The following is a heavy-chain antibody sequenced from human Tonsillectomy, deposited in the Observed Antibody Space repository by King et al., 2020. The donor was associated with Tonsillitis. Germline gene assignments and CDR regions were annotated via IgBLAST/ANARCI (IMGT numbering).Heavy chain of an antibody. V-gene: IGHV4-39*01. CDR2: IYYSGST. CDR1: GGSISSSSYY. D-gene: IGHD3-22*01. CDR3: ARGSRLGIYYFDY. J-gene: IGHJ4*02. Sequence: QLQEPGPGLVKPSETLSLTCTVSGGSISSSSYYWGWIRQPPGKGLEWIGSIYYSGSTYYNPSLKSRVTMSVDTSNNQFSLKLSSVTAADTAVYYCARGSRLGIYYFDYWGQGTLVTVSS.